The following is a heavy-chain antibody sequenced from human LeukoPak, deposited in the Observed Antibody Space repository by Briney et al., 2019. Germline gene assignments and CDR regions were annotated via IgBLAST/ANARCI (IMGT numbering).Heavy chain of an antibody. CDR3: ARGVGGYSYVRTFDI. J-gene: IGHJ3*02. V-gene: IGHV3-64*01. CDR2: ISSNGGST. Sequence: GGSLRLTCAASGFTFSSYAMHWLRQAPGTGREYVSLISSNGGSTYYANFVKGRFTISRDNSKNTLYLQMGSLKAEDMALYYCARGVGGYSYVRTFDIWGQGTMVTVSS. D-gene: IGHD5-18*01. CDR1: GFTFSSYA.